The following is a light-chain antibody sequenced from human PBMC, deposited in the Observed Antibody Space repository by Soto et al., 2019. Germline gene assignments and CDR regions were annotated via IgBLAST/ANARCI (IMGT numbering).Light chain of an antibody. Sequence: QSALTQPPSASGSPGQSVTISCTGTSGDVGGYNYVDWYQQLPGTAPKLLIYGNNNRPSGVPARFSGSKSGTSASLAIAGLQAEDEGDYYCQSYDSSLSGYVFGTGTKVTVL. J-gene: IGLJ1*01. CDR3: QSYDSSLSGYV. CDR1: SGDVGGYNY. CDR2: GNN. V-gene: IGLV1-40*01.